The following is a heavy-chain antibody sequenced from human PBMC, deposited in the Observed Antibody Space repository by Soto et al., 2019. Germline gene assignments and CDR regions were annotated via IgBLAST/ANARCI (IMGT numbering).Heavy chain of an antibody. CDR2: LYDVDGS. J-gene: IGHJ3*01. D-gene: IGHD1-1*01. CDR3: ATWHEREHAYDV. Sequence: DVQLVESGGGLIQPGESLRLSCAAFGLTISGKKYVAWVRQAPGKGLEWVSALYDVDGSFYADSVKGRFTTSSDSSKTTVYLQINDLRPDDTAVYYCATWHEREHAYDVWGHGTTVTVSS. V-gene: IGHV3-53*01. CDR1: GLTISGKKY.